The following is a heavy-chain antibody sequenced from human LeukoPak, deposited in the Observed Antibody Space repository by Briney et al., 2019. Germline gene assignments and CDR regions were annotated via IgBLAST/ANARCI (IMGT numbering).Heavy chain of an antibody. CDR2: IYYSGST. CDR3: ARYARGGCSSTSCYTTWFDP. V-gene: IGHV4-59*01. D-gene: IGHD2-2*02. J-gene: IGHJ5*02. CDR1: GGSISSYY. Sequence: SETLSLTCTVSGGSISSYYRSWIRQPPEKGLEWIGYIYYSGSTNYNPSLKSRVTISVDTSKNQFSLKLSSVTAADTAVYYCARYARGGCSSTSCYTTWFDPWGQGTLVTVSS.